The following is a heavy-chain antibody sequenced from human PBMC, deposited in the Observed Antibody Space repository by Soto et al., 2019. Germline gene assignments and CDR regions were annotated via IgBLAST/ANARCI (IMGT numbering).Heavy chain of an antibody. CDR1: VGTFSSYA. CDR2: IIPIFGTA. Sequence: SVKVSCKASVGTFSSYAISWVRQAPGQGLEWMGGIIPIFGTANYAQKFQGRVTITADESTSTAYMELSSLRSEDTAVYYCARYQDFWSGPYFDSWGQGTLVTVSS. CDR3: ARYQDFWSGPYFDS. J-gene: IGHJ4*02. V-gene: IGHV1-69*13. D-gene: IGHD3-3*01.